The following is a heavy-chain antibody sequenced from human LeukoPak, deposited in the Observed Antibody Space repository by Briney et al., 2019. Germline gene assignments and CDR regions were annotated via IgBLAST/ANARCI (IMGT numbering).Heavy chain of an antibody. Sequence: NSSETLSLTCGVYGDSFSGDYWSWVRQPPGKGMEWLGEINKSGRTNYKPSRKSRVTISEKTSKNQFSLNLISVTAADTAVYYCPRGRWLQYEPWGQGTLVTVSS. CDR3: PRGRWLQYEP. CDR2: INKSGRT. D-gene: IGHD5-24*01. CDR1: GDSFSGDY. J-gene: IGHJ5*02. V-gene: IGHV4-34*01.